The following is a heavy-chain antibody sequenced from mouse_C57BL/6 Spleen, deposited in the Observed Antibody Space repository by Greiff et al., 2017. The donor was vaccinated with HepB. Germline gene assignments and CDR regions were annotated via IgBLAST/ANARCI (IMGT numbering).Heavy chain of an antibody. Sequence: QVHVKQPGAELVMPGASVKLSCKASGYTFTSYWMHWVKQRPGQGLEWIGEIDPSDSYTNYNQKFKGKSTLTVDKSSSTAYMQLSSLTSEDSAVYYCARVWQYFGTPFFDYWGQGTTLTVSS. CDR3: ARVWQYFGTPFFDY. J-gene: IGHJ2*01. CDR1: GYTFTSYW. D-gene: IGHD1-1*01. V-gene: IGHV1-69*01. CDR2: IDPSDSYT.